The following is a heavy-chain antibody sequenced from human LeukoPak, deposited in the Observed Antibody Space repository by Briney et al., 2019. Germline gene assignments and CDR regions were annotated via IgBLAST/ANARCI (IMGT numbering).Heavy chain of an antibody. D-gene: IGHD1-26*01. V-gene: IGHV3-9*01. CDR3: AKDMEVGATPPYFDY. CDR1: GFTFDDYA. CDR2: ISWNSGSI. Sequence: PGRSLRLSCAASGFTFDDYAMHWVRQAPGKGLEWVSGISWNSGSIGYADSVKGRFTISRDNAKNSLYPQMNSLRAEDTALYYCAKDMEVGATPPYFDYWGQGTLVTVSS. J-gene: IGHJ4*02.